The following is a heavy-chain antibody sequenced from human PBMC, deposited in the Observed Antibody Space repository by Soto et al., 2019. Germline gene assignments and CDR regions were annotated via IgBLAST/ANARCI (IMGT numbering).Heavy chain of an antibody. Sequence: HSGTLAITGTVCRVCICSIGYALCWIRQPPAQGLEWIGSIYYSGYTYYNPSLKSRVTISVDTSKNQFSLKLSSVTAADTAVYYCARHNGPLYVGYYYDMDVWGQGTTVTVSS. CDR1: RVCICSIGYA. D-gene: IGHD3-16*01. CDR3: ARHNGPLYVGYYYDMDV. CDR2: IYYSGYT. V-gene: IGHV4-39*01. J-gene: IGHJ6*02.